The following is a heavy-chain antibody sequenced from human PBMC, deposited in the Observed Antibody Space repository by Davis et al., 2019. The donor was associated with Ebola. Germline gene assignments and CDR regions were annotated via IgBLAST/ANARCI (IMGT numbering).Heavy chain of an antibody. CDR3: ARSSYQPDW. Sequence: PGGSLRLSCAASGFTFRSYWMVWVRQAPGKGLVWVSRINTDGSFTDYADSVKGRFTISRDNARNTVSLQMNSLRAEDTALYYCARSSYQPDWWGQGTLVTVSS. J-gene: IGHJ4*02. V-gene: IGHV3-74*01. D-gene: IGHD2-2*01. CDR1: GFTFRSYW. CDR2: INTDGSFT.